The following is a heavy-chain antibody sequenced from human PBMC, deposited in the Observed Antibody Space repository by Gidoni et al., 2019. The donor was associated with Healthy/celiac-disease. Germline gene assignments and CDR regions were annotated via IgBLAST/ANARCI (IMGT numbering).Heavy chain of an antibody. D-gene: IGHD2-2*01. CDR1: GFTFSSYS. CDR2: ISSSSSTI. CDR3: AREGYCSSTSCYVDAFDI. Sequence: EVQLVESGGGLVQPGGSLRLSCAASGFTFSSYSMNWVRQAPGKGLEWVSYISSSSSTIYYADSVKGRFTISRDNAKNSLYLQMNSLRDEDTAVYYCAREGYCSSTSCYVDAFDIWGQGTMVTVSS. J-gene: IGHJ3*02. V-gene: IGHV3-48*02.